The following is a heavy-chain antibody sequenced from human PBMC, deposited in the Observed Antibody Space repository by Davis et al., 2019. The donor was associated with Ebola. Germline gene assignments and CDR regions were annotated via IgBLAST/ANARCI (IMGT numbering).Heavy chain of an antibody. V-gene: IGHV1-46*01. CDR3: ARGGFDFDY. CDR1: GYTFARYY. J-gene: IGHJ4*02. D-gene: IGHD3-10*01. CDR2: INCSGGST. Sequence: ASVKVSCKASGYTFARYYMHWVRQAPGQGLEWMGIINCSGGSTTYAQKFQGRVTVTRDTSISTAYMELSSLRSEDTAVYYCARGGFDFDYWGQGTLVTVSS.